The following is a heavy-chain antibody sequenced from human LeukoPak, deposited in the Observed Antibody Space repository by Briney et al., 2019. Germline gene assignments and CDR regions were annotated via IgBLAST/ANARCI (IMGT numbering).Heavy chain of an antibody. D-gene: IGHD5-18*01. CDR1: GFTFSSSV. J-gene: IGHJ4*02. CDR2: IGSSGDST. Sequence: PGGSLRLSCAASGFTFSSSVMTWVRQAPGKGLEWVSCIGSSGDSTHYADSVKGRFTISRDNSKNTLYLQMNSLRAEDTAVYYCARDLGYTYGSYFDYWGQGTLVTVSS. CDR3: ARDLGYTYGSYFDY. V-gene: IGHV3-23*01.